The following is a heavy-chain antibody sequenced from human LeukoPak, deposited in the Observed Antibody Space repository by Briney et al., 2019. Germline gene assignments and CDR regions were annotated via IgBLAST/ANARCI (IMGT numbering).Heavy chain of an antibody. CDR1: GGSIRSYY. Sequence: SGTLSLTCTVSGGSIRSYYWTWIRQPPGKGLEWIGYMYYTGSTKYNPSLKSRVSISVDTSKNQFSLTLTSVTAADTAVYYCAAVVVSGTPYFDYWGQGTLVTVSS. CDR3: AAVVVSGTPYFDY. V-gene: IGHV4-59*03. J-gene: IGHJ4*02. CDR2: MYYTGST. D-gene: IGHD2-21*02.